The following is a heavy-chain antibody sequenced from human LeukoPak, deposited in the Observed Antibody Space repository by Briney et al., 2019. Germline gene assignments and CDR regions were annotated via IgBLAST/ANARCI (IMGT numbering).Heavy chain of an antibody. D-gene: IGHD1-26*01. CDR1: VSTFTNYG. V-gene: IGHV1-18*01. CDR2: MSAYNANT. CDR3: ARDYYSGGDYGDY. J-gene: IGHJ4*02. Sequence: ASVKVSCKASVSTFTNYGISWVRQAPGQGLEWMGWMSAYNANTNYAQRLQGRVTMTTDTSTSTAYMELRSLRSDDTAVYFCARDYYSGGDYGDYWGQGTLVTVSS.